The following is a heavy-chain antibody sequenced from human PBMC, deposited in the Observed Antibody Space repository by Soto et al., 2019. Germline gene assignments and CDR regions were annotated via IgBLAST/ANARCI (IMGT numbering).Heavy chain of an antibody. CDR1: GFTFRDYY. CDR2: ISGSGSTI. CDR3: ARLGSIAAAGTPDY. Sequence: GGSLRLSCAASGFTFRDYYMSWFRQAPGKGLEWVSYISGSGSTIHDADSVKGPFTISRDNAKNSLDLQMNSLRAEDTAVYYCARLGSIAAAGTPDYWGQVTLVTVSS. D-gene: IGHD6-13*01. J-gene: IGHJ4*02. V-gene: IGHV3-11*01.